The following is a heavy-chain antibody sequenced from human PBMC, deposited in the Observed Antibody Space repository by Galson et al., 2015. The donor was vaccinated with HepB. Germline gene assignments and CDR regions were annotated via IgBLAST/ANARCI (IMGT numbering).Heavy chain of an antibody. J-gene: IGHJ4*02. V-gene: IGHV1-24*01. D-gene: IGHD5-24*01. CDR1: GYTLTELS. CDR2: FDPENGET. CDR3: ATDSEGYNYGHTFDN. Sequence: SVKVSCKVSGYTLTELSIHWVRQAPGKGLEWMGGFDPENGETIYAQKFQGRVTMTEDTFTDTAYMELSSLRSEDTAVYYCATDSEGYNYGHTFDNWGQGTLVTVSS.